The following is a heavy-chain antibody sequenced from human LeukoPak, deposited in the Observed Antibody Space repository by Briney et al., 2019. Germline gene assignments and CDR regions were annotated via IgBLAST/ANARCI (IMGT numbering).Heavy chain of an antibody. V-gene: IGHV3-7*02. D-gene: IGHD3-10*01. CDR1: GFTFSRYW. J-gene: IGHJ4*02. CDR2: IKEDGIVK. Sequence: GGPLRLSCAASGFTFSRYWMSWVRQAPGKGLEWVANIKEDGIVKYYVESVKGRFTISRDNAKNSLYLQMNSLRAEDTAVYYCATSITMFDYWGQGTLVTVSS. CDR3: ATSITMFDY.